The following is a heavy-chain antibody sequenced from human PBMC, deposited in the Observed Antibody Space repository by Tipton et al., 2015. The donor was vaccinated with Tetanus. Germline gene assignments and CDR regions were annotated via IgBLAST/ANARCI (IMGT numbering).Heavy chain of an antibody. CDR3: ARHGVKTLHSWFDP. J-gene: IGHJ5*02. CDR2: IWPGDSDA. V-gene: IGHV5-51*01. Sequence: QLVQSGAEVKKPGESLKISCKVSGYNFTLYWIGWVRQKPGKGLEWMGIIWPGDSDARYSPSFQGQVTISVDKSSSTAYLQWSSLKASDTAMYYCARHGVKTLHSWFDPWGQGTQVIVSS. D-gene: IGHD2-21*01. CDR1: GYNFTLYW.